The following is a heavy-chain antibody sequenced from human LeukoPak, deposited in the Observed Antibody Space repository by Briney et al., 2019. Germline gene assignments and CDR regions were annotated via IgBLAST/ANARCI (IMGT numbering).Heavy chain of an antibody. CDR3: AGKFYSSSFFHFGADYYYMDV. J-gene: IGHJ6*03. V-gene: IGHV1-8*01. CDR1: GYTFTSYD. Sequence: ASVKVSCKASGYTFTSYDINWVRQATGQGLEWMGWMNPNSGNTGYAQKFQGRVTMTRDTSISTAYMELSRLRSDDTAVYYCAGKFYSSSFFHFGADYYYMDVWGKGTTVTVSS. CDR2: MNPNSGNT. D-gene: IGHD6-13*01.